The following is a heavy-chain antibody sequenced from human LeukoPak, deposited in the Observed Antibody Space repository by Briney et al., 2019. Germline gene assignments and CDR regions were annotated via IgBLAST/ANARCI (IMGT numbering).Heavy chain of an antibody. J-gene: IGHJ4*02. Sequence: GGSLRLSCAASGFTFSSHWLTWVRQAPGKGLEWVANIKQDGSQKCYVDSVKGRFTISRDNAKNSLYLQMNSLRAEDTAVYYCGRNDYDWKGPFDYWGQGTLVAVSS. V-gene: IGHV3-7*04. CDR2: IKQDGSQK. D-gene: IGHD4-17*01. CDR3: GRNDYDWKGPFDY. CDR1: GFTFSSHW.